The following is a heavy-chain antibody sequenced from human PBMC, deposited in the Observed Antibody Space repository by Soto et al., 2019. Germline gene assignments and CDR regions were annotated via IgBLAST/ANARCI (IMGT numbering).Heavy chain of an antibody. CDR3: AFGNLSYYFDY. CDR2: IWYDGSDK. D-gene: IGHD3-16*01. CDR1: GFTFSGFG. V-gene: IGHV3-33*01. Sequence: LRLSCAASGFTFSGFGMHWVRQAPGKGLEWVAIIWYDGSDKYYADSVKGRFTISRDNSKNTLYLQMNSLRAEDTAVYHCAFGNLSYYFDYWGQGTPVTVYS. J-gene: IGHJ4*02.